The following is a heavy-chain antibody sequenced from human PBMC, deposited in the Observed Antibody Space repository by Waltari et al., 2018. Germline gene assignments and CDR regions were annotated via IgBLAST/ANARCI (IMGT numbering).Heavy chain of an antibody. Sequence: QVQLQQWGAGLLKPSETLSLTCAVYGGSFSGYYWSWIRQPPGKGLEWIGEINHSGSTNYNPSLKSRVTISVDTSKNQFSLKLSSVTAADTAVYYCARRIGSGWFDPWGQGTLVTVSS. CDR2: INHSGST. CDR3: ARRIGSGWFDP. V-gene: IGHV4-34*01. CDR1: GGSFSGYY. D-gene: IGHD6-19*01. J-gene: IGHJ5*02.